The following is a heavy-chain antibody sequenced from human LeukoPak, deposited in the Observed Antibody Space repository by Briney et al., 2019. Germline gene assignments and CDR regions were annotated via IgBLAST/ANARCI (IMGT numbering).Heavy chain of an antibody. CDR3: ARSVVVVAATIDDAFDI. D-gene: IGHD2-15*01. CDR1: GFTVSSNS. J-gene: IGHJ3*02. V-gene: IGHV3-53*01. CDR2: IYSDNT. Sequence: PGGSLRLSCTVSGFTVSSNSMSWVRQAPGKGLEWVSFIYSDNTHYSDSVKGRFTISRDNSKNTLYLQMNSLRAEDTAVYYCARSVVVVAATIDDAFDIWGQGTMVTVSS.